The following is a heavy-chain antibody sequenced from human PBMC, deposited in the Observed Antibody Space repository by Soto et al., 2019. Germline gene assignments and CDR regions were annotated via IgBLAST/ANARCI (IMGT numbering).Heavy chain of an antibody. J-gene: IGHJ6*02. Sequence: SETLSLTSTVSGGSISSGDYYWSWIRQPPGKGLEWSGYIYYSGSTFYIPSLQSRVTISVDTSKKQFSLKLSSVTAAGTAVYYCARDALWFGESYYYYYGMDVWGQGTTVTV. D-gene: IGHD3-10*01. CDR3: ARDALWFGESYYYYYGMDV. CDR1: GGSISSGDYY. CDR2: IYYSGST. V-gene: IGHV4-30-4*01.